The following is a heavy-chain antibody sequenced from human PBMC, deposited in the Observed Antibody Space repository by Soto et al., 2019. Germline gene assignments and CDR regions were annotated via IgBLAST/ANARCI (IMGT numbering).Heavy chain of an antibody. CDR1: GFTFDDYA. CDR3: AKDISITIFGVGAGMDV. J-gene: IGHJ6*02. V-gene: IGHV3-43D*04. CDR2: ISWDGGST. D-gene: IGHD3-3*01. Sequence: GGSLRLSRAASGFTFDDYAMDWVRQAPGKGLEWVSLISWDGGSTYYADSVKGRFTISRDNSKNSLYLQMNSLRAEDTALYYCAKDISITIFGVGAGMDVWGQGTTVTVSS.